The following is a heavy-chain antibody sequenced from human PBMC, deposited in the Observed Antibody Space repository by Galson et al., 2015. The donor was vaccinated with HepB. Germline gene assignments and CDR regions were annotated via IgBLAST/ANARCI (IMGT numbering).Heavy chain of an antibody. CDR2: ISSSSSYI. Sequence: SLRLSCAASGFTFSSYSMNWVRQAPGKGLEWVSSISSSSSYIYYADSVKGRFTISRDNAKNSLYLQMNSLRAEDTAVYYCARDLRGSGWYQYWGQGTLVTVSS. J-gene: IGHJ4*02. CDR1: GFTFSSYS. CDR3: ARDLRGSGWYQY. D-gene: IGHD6-19*01. V-gene: IGHV3-21*01.